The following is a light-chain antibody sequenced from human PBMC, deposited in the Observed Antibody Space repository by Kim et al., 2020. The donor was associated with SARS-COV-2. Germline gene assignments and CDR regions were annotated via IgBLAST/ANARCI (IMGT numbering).Light chain of an antibody. CDR2: VAS. J-gene: IGKJ1*01. Sequence: ASVGDRVIITCRPSQGMRDDLGWYQQKPGKAPKRLMYVASSPQSGVPSRFSGSGSGTDFTLTISSLQPEDFATYYCLQYHNYPRTFGQGTKVDIK. V-gene: IGKV1-6*02. CDR1: QGMRDD. CDR3: LQYHNYPRT.